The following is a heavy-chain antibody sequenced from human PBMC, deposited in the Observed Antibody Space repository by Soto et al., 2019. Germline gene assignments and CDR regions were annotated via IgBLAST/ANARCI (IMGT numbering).Heavy chain of an antibody. CDR2: IVVGSGNT. D-gene: IGHD2-21*02. J-gene: IGHJ5*02. CDR3: AALAHYCGGDLDLCPNWFDP. V-gene: IGHV1-58*01. CDR1: GFTFTSSA. Sequence: QMQLVQSGPEVKKPGTSVKVSCKASGFTFTSSAVQWVRQARGQRLEWIGWIVVGSGNTNYAQKFQERVTITRDRSTSTAYMELSSLRSEDTAVYYCAALAHYCGGDLDLCPNWFDPWGQGTLVTVSS.